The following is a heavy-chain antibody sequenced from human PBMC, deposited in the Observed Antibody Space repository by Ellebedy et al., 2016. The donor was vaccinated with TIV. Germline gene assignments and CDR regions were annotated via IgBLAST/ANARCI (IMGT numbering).Heavy chain of an antibody. J-gene: IGHJ4*02. CDR1: GFTFGSFA. CDR2: ISGDGVNT. V-gene: IGHV3-23*01. CDR3: AKGSSSGFNYDRVGFQY. Sequence: GGSLRLSCAASGFTFGSFAMHWVRQAPGKGLEWLSVISGDGVNTYSAASVKGRFTITRDNFKNTLFLQVNRPRAEDTAVYYCAKGSSSGFNYDRVGFQYWGQGTLVTVSS. D-gene: IGHD3-22*01.